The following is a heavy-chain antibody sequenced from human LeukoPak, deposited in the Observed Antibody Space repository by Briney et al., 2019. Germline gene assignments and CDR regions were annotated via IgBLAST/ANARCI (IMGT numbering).Heavy chain of an antibody. V-gene: IGHV3-30*02. D-gene: IGHD2-21*01. CDR2: IRYDGSNK. J-gene: IGHJ4*02. CDR1: GFTFSSYG. Sequence: GGSLRLSCAASGFTFSSYGMHWVRQAPGKGLEWVAFIRYDGSNKYYADSVKGRFTISRDNAKNTLYLQMNSLRAEDTAVYYCAKDRALFTYYFDYWGQGTLVTVSS. CDR3: AKDRALFTYYFDY.